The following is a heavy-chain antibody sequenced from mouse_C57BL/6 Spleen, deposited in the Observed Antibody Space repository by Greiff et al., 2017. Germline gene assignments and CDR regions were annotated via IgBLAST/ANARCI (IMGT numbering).Heavy chain of an antibody. J-gene: IGHJ1*03. D-gene: IGHD2-4*01. CDR2: FYPRDGST. Sequence: QVQLQQSGPELVKPGASVKLSCKASGYTFTSYDINWVKQRPGQGLEWIGWFYPRDGSTKYNEKFKGKATLTVDTSSSTAYMELHSLTSEDSAVYFCARRDYDYGDFDVWGTGTTVTVSS. V-gene: IGHV1-85*01. CDR3: ARRDYDYGDFDV. CDR1: GYTFTSYD.